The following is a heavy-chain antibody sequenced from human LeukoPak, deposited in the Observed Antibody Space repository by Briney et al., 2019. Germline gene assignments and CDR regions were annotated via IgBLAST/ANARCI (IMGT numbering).Heavy chain of an antibody. J-gene: IGHJ5*02. CDR3: ARAPYDILTGYSLNWFDP. V-gene: IGHV1-3*01. Sequence: ASVKVSCKASGYTFTTYAMHWVRQAPGQRLEWMGWINGDNGDTKYSQKFQGRVTITRDTSAYTAYMELRSLSSADTAVYFCARAPYDILTGYSLNWFDPWGQGTLVTVSS. CDR1: GYTFTTYA. D-gene: IGHD3-9*01. CDR2: INGDNGDT.